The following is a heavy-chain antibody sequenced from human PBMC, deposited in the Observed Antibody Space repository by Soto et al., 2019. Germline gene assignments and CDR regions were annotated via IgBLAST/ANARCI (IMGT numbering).Heavy chain of an antibody. Sequence: QVQLVQSGAEVKKPGSSVKVSCKASGGTFSSYAISWVRQAPGQGLEWMGGIIPIFGTANYAQKFQGRVTITGDEATRTAYMELSSLRSEDTAVYYCAREGVGATTMDYWGQGTLVTVSS. J-gene: IGHJ4*02. D-gene: IGHD1-26*01. CDR2: IIPIFGTA. CDR1: GGTFSSYA. CDR3: AREGVGATTMDY. V-gene: IGHV1-69*12.